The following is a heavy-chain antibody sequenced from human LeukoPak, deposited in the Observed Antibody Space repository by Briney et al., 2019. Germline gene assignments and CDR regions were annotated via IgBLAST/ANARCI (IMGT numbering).Heavy chain of an antibody. Sequence: PSETLSLTCAVYGGSFSGYYWSWIRQPPGKGLEWIGEINHSGSTNYNPSLKSRVTISVDTSKNQFSLKLCSVTAADTAVYYCASAGYSSSSFDYWDQGTLVTVSS. CDR3: ASAGYSSSSFDY. V-gene: IGHV4-34*01. CDR2: INHSGST. D-gene: IGHD6-6*01. J-gene: IGHJ4*02. CDR1: GGSFSGYY.